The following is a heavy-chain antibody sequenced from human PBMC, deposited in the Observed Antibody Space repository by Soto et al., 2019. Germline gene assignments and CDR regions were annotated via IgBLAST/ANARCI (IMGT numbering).Heavy chain of an antibody. CDR1: GFTFSIYS. CDR2: ISSSSSTI. CDR3: ARDGDPYSSSPSYYYYGMDV. Sequence: PGGSLRLSCAASGFTFSIYSMNWFRQAPGKGLEWVSYISSSSSTIYYADSVKGRFTISRDNAKNSLYLQMNSLRDEDTAVYYCARDGDPYSSSPSYYYYGMDVWGQGTTVTVSS. J-gene: IGHJ6*02. D-gene: IGHD6-6*01. V-gene: IGHV3-48*02.